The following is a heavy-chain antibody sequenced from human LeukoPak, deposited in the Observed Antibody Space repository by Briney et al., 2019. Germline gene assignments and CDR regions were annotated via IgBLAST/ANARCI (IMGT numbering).Heavy chain of an antibody. Sequence: GGSLRLSCVASGFTFSDYAMSWVRQAPGKGLEWVSGISDSGRSSYYTDPVKGRCTISRDNSKNTVSLQINNLRTEDTAVYFCARHDSFIPFWGQGTLVTVTS. D-gene: IGHD3-16*02. CDR3: ARHDSFIPF. CDR1: GFTFSDYA. CDR2: ISDSGRSS. J-gene: IGHJ4*02. V-gene: IGHV3-23*01.